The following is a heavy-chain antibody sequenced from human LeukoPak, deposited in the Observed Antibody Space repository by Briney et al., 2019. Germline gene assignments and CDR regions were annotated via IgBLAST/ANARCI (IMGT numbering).Heavy chain of an antibody. Sequence: SVKVSCKASGGTFSSYAISWVRQAPGQGLEWMGGIIPIFGTANYAQKFQGRVTMTRDTSTSTVYMELSSLRSEDTAVYYCARDYAGELEGFDPWGQGTLVTVSS. D-gene: IGHD1-1*01. CDR2: IIPIFGTA. J-gene: IGHJ5*02. CDR3: ARDYAGELEGFDP. V-gene: IGHV1-69*05. CDR1: GGTFSSYA.